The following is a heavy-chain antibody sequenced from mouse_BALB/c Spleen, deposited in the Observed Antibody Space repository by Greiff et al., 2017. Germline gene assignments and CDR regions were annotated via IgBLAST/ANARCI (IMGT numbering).Heavy chain of an antibody. J-gene: IGHJ2*01. CDR3: ARGGNYVGGFYYFDY. V-gene: IGHV5-17*02. Sequence: EVQLVESGGGLVQPGGSRKLSCAASGFTFSSFGMHWVRQAPEKGLEWVAYISSGSSTIYYADTVKGRFTISRDNPKNTLFLQMTSLRSEDTAMYYCARGGNYVGGFYYFDYGGQGTTLTVSS. CDR2: ISSGSSTI. CDR1: GFTFSSFG. D-gene: IGHD2-1*01.